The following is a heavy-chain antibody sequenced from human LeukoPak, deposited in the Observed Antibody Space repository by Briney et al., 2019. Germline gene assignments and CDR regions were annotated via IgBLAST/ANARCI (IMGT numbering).Heavy chain of an antibody. J-gene: IGHJ4*02. CDR1: GYTFTGYY. CDR3: ASAYSSGWPYFDY. D-gene: IGHD6-19*01. Sequence: ASVKVSCKASGYTFTGYYMHWVRQAPGQGLEWMGWINPNSGGTNYAQKFQGRVTMTRDTSISTAYMELSRLRSDDTAVYHCASAYSSGWPYFDYWGQGTLVTVSS. CDR2: INPNSGGT. V-gene: IGHV1-2*02.